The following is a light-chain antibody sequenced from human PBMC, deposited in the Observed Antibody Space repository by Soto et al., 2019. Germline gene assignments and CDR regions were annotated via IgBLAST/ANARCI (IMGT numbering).Light chain of an antibody. CDR3: QQVKTFLPLS. CDR1: QDISIH. V-gene: IGKV1-9*01. J-gene: IGKJ4*01. CDR2: AAS. Sequence: IQLTQSPSSLSASVGDSVTITCRASQDISIHIAWYQQKPGTAPKVLIYAASTLESGVPSRFSGSGSGTDFTLTISSLQPEDFGTDYCQQVKTFLPLSFGGGTKVGIK.